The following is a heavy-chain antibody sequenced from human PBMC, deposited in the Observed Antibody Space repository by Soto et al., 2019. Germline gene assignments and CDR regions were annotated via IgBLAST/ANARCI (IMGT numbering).Heavy chain of an antibody. D-gene: IGHD2-8*01. J-gene: IGHJ4*02. V-gene: IGHV1-24*01. Sequence: ASVKVSCKVSGYTLTELSMHWVRQAPGKGLEWMGGFDPEDGETIYAQKFQGRVTMTEDTSTDTAYMELSSLRSEDTAVYYCATDHIVLVVYADPFAYWGQGTLVTVSS. CDR1: GYTLTELS. CDR2: FDPEDGET. CDR3: ATDHIVLVVYADPFAY.